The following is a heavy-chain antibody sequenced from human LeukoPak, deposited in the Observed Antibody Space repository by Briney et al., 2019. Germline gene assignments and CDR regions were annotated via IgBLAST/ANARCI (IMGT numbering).Heavy chain of an antibody. D-gene: IGHD4-11*01. CDR1: GGSISSGDYY. CDR2: IYYSGST. J-gene: IGHJ4*02. CDR3: ARHYSNPKTPIDY. V-gene: IGHV4-30-4*01. Sequence: SETLSLTCTVSGGSISSGDYYWSWIRQPPGKGLEWIGYIYYSGSTYYNPSLKSRVTISVDTSKNQFSLKLSSVTTADTAVYYCARHYSNPKTPIDYWGQGTLVTVSS.